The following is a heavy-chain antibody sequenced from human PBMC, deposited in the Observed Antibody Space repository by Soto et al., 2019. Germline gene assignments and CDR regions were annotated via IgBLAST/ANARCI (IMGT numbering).Heavy chain of an antibody. D-gene: IGHD3-16*01. CDR1: GFTFSSYG. CDR3: ARDSDYIWGSYNYFDY. CDR2: IWYDGSNK. J-gene: IGHJ4*02. V-gene: IGHV3-33*01. Sequence: GGSLRLSCAASGFTFSSYGMHWVRQAPGKGLEWVAVIWYDGSNKYYADSVKGRFTISRDNSKNTLYLQMNSLRAEDTAVYYSARDSDYIWGSYNYFDYWGQGTLVTVSS.